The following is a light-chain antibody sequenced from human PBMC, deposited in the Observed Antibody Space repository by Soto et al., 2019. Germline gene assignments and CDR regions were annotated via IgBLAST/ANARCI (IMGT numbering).Light chain of an antibody. Sequence: QSVLTQPASVSGSPGQSITISCTGTSSDVGSHNLVSWYQQHPGQAPKLMIYEVSKRPLGVSARFSASKSGNTASLTISGLHAEGEADYYCCSYGGSRAVFGGGTQLTVL. J-gene: IGLJ7*01. CDR3: CSYGGSRAV. CDR2: EVS. V-gene: IGLV2-23*02. CDR1: SSDVGSHNL.